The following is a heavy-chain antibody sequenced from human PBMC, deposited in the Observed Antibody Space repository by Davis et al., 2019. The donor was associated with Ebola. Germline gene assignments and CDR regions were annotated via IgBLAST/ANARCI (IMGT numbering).Heavy chain of an antibody. V-gene: IGHV1-18*01. D-gene: IGHD1-26*01. Sequence: ASVKVSCKGSGYSFSDYYMHWVQGAPGQGLEWMGRISPYSGNTNFAQKVQGRVSLTTDTSTSTAYMELRSLKSDDTAVYYCARTSSGSYFNWGQGTLVTVSS. J-gene: IGHJ4*02. CDR3: ARTSSGSYFN. CDR2: ISPYSGNT. CDR1: GYSFSDYY.